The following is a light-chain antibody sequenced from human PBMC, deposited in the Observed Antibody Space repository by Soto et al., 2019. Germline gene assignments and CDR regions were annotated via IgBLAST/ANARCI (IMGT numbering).Light chain of an antibody. CDR3: QQRSNWPKT. CDR2: DAS. CDR1: QSVSSN. Sequence: TQSPCTLSLPHGQRATLCWRASQSVSSNLAWYQQKPGQAPKLLIYDASNRATGIPARFSGSGSGTDFTLTISSLEPEDFAVYYCQQRSNWPKTFGQGTKVDIK. V-gene: IGKV3-11*01. J-gene: IGKJ1*01.